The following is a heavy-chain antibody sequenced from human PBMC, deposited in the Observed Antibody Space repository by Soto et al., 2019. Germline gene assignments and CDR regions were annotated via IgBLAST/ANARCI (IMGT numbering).Heavy chain of an antibody. V-gene: IGHV3-30*18. CDR2: ISYDGSNK. D-gene: IGHD6-6*01. CDR1: GFTFSSYG. J-gene: IGHJ6*02. Sequence: GGSLRLSCAASGFTFSSYGMHWVRQAPGKGLEWVAVISYDGSNKYYADSVKGRFTISRDNSKNTLYLQMNSLRAEDTAVYYCAKGNPSSIAARYYYYDGMDVWGQGTTVTVSS. CDR3: AKGNPSSIAARYYYYDGMDV.